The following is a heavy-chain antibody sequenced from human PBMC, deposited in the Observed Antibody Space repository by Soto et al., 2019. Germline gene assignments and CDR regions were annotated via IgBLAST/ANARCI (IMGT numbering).Heavy chain of an antibody. CDR2: ISAYNGNT. V-gene: IGHV1-18*01. CDR3: ARDQESITDRILQY. Sequence: GASVKVSCKASGDTFVSFGFSWVRQAPGQGLEWLGWISAYNGNTHYAQKVRDRVTLTTDTSTNTAYMELRSLTSDDTAVYYCARDQESITDRILQYWGQGTRVTVSS. D-gene: IGHD3-10*01. J-gene: IGHJ4*02. CDR1: GDTFVSFG.